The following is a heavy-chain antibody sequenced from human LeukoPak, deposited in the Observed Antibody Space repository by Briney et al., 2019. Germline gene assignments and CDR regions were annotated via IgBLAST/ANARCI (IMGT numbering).Heavy chain of an antibody. V-gene: IGHV3-23*01. Sequence: GGSLRLSCAASGFTFRSYWMSWVRQAPGKGLEWVSAISGSGGSTYYADSVKGRFTISRDNSKNTLYLQMNRLRAEDTAVYYCAKFYTTSWTHIDAFDIWGQGTMVTVSS. J-gene: IGHJ3*02. CDR3: AKFYTTSWTHIDAFDI. CDR1: GFTFRSYW. D-gene: IGHD6-13*01. CDR2: ISGSGGST.